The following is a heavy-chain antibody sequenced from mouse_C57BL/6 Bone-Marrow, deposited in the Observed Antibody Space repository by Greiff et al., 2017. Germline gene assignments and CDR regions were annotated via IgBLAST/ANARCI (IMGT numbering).Heavy chain of an antibody. CDR2: IWRGGST. CDR3: ARRRRGYFDV. Sequence: VKLMESGPGLVQPSQSLSITCTVSGFSLTSYGVHWVRQSPGKGLEWLGVIWRGGSTDYNAAFMSRLSSTKDNSKSQVFFKMNSLQADDAAIYYCARRRRGYFDVGGTGTTVTVSS. D-gene: IGHD1-2*01. V-gene: IGHV2-5*01. CDR1: GFSLTSYG. J-gene: IGHJ1*03.